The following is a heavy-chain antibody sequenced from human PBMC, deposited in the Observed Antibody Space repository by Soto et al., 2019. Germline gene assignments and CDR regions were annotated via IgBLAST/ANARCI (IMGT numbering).Heavy chain of an antibody. V-gene: IGHV3-23*01. J-gene: IGHJ4*02. CDR2: ISASGGGT. Sequence: EVQLLESGGGLVQPGGSLRLSCTASGFTFSSYAMSWVRQAPGKGLEWVSLISASGGGTYYAVSVKGRFTISRDNSKNTLYLQLNRLRAEDTAVYYCATHAAAAAPEYWGQGTQVTVA. CDR3: ATHAAAAAPEY. CDR1: GFTFSSYA. D-gene: IGHD2-2*01.